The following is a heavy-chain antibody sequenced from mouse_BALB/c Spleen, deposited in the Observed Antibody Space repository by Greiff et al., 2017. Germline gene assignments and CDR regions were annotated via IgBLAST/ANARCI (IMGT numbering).Heavy chain of an antibody. CDR1: GYTFTDFY. CDR2: IYPGSGNT. CDR3: ARGGAMDY. V-gene: IGHV1-77*01. Sequence: QVQLQQSGAELARPGASVKLSCKASGYTFTDFYINWVKQRPGQGLEWIGEIYPGSGNTYYNEKFKGKATLTADKSSSTAYMQLSSLTSEDSAVYICARGGAMDYWGQGTSVTVSS. J-gene: IGHJ4*01.